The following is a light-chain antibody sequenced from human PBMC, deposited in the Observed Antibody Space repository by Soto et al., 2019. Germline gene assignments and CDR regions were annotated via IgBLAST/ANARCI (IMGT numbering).Light chain of an antibody. J-gene: IGLJ3*02. Sequence: QSALTQPRSVSGSPGQSVTISCTGTSSDVGGYNYVSWYQQHPGKAPKLMIYSVSKRPSGLPDRFSGSKSGNTASLTISGLQAEDEADYYCCSYAGSYTGVFGGGTKRTVL. CDR1: SSDVGGYNY. V-gene: IGLV2-11*01. CDR2: SVS. CDR3: CSYAGSYTGV.